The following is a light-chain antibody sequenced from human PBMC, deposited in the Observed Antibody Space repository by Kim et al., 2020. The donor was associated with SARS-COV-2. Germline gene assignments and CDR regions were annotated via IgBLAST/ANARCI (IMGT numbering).Light chain of an antibody. J-gene: IGKJ4*01. V-gene: IGKV3-11*01. CDR1: QSVSNF. CDR2: DAS. CDR3: HQRSNWPPFLT. Sequence: EIVLTQSPATLSLSPGERATLSCRASQSVSNFLAWYQQKPGQAPRLLIYDASNRATGIPARFSGSGSGTDFTLTISSLEPEDFAIYYCHQRSNWPPFLTFGGGTKLDIK.